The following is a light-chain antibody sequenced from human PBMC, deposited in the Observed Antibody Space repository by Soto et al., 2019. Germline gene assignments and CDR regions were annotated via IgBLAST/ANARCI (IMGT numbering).Light chain of an antibody. CDR1: QSVSSSY. CDR3: QQYDSSPWT. V-gene: IGKV3-20*01. J-gene: IGKJ1*01. Sequence: EIVLTQSPGTLSLSPGERATLSCRASQSVSSSYLAWYQQKPGQAPRLLMFGASSRATGIPDRFSGSGSGTDFTLTISRLEPEDFAVYYCQQYDSSPWTLGQGTKVEIK. CDR2: GAS.